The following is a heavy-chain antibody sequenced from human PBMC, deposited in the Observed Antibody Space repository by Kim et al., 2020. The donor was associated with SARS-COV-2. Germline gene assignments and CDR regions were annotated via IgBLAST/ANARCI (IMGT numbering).Heavy chain of an antibody. J-gene: IGHJ4*02. D-gene: IGHD5-12*01. Sequence: SADSVEGRITNTRDNAQNSLYLQMNSLRAEDTALYYCAKVRDGYNREDYWGQGTLVTVSS. V-gene: IGHV3-9*01. CDR3: AKVRDGYNREDY.